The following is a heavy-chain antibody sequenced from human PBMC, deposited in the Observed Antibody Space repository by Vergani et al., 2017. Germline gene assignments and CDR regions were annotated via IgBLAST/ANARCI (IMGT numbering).Heavy chain of an antibody. V-gene: IGHV4-38-2*02. CDR1: GYSISSGYH. D-gene: IGHD6-13*01. J-gene: IGHJ4*02. CDR3: ARDYSSSWHSTFDY. Sequence: QVQLQESGPGLVKPSETLSLTCTVSGYSISSGYHWAWIRQSPGKGLEWIGNIYRSGDTYYNPSLKSRVTISVDTSQNQFSLKLSSVTAADTAVYYCARDYSSSWHSTFDYWGQGTLVTVSS. CDR2: IYRSGDT.